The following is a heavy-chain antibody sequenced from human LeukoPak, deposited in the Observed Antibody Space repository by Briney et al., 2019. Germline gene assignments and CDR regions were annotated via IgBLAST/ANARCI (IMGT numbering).Heavy chain of an antibody. D-gene: IGHD3-3*01. CDR1: GYTFTGYY. CDR3: ARGRLVYDFWSGYYWFDP. J-gene: IGHJ5*02. V-gene: IGHV1-2*02. CDR2: INPNSGGT. Sequence: ASVKVSCKASGYTFTGYYMHWVRQAPGQGLEWMGWINPNSGGTNYVQKFQGRVTMTRDTSISTAYMELSRLRSDDTAVYYCARGRLVYDFWSGYYWFDPWGQGTLVTVSS.